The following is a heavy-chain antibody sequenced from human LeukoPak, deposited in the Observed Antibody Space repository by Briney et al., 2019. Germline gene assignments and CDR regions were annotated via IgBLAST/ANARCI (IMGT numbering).Heavy chain of an antibody. J-gene: IGHJ6*03. Sequence: EASETLSLTCTVSGGSISSGNYYWNWIRQPAGKGLEWIGHIYTSGSTNYNPSLKSRVTISVDTSKNQFSLRLSSVTAADTAVYYCARAAYSGSYSSQYYMDVWGKGTTVTVSS. CDR2: IYTSGST. CDR3: ARAAYSGSYSSQYYMDV. D-gene: IGHD1-26*01. V-gene: IGHV4-61*09. CDR1: GGSISSGNYY.